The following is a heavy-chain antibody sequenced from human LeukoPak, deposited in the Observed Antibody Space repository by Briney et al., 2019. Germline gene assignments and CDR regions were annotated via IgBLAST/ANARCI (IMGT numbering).Heavy chain of an antibody. CDR3: ARRRGTYRDAYDF. J-gene: IGHJ3*01. D-gene: IGHD3-16*01. CDR1: GFTFNNYG. Sequence: GGSLRLSCAASGFTFNNYGMHWVRQAPGKGLEWVSFIRYDGSNKYYADSVKGRFTISRDNSKNTLYLQMNSLRAEDTAIYYCARRRGTYRDAYDFWGQGTMVTVSS. V-gene: IGHV3-30*02. CDR2: IRYDGSNK.